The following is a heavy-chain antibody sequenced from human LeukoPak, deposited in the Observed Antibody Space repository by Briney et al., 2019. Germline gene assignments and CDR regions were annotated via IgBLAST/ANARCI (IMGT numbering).Heavy chain of an antibody. J-gene: IGHJ1*01. CDR2: IYTSGST. CDR1: GGSISSYY. Sequence: SETLSLTCTVSGGSISSYYWSWIRQPAGKGLEWIGRIYTSGSTNYNPSLKSRVTMSVDTSKNQFSLKLSSVTAADTAVYYCALDRPVTLSWDAEYFQHWGQGTLVTVSS. CDR3: ALDRPVTLSWDAEYFQH. V-gene: IGHV4-4*07. D-gene: IGHD6-13*01.